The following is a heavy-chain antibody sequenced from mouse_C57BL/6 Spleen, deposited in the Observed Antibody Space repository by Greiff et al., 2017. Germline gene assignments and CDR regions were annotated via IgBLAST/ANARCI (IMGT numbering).Heavy chain of an antibody. V-gene: IGHV2-9-1*01. CDR1: GFSLTSYA. CDR3: ARNWNDYDRYYYAMDY. CDR2: IWTGGGT. D-gene: IGHD2-4*01. Sequence: VHLVESGPGLVAPSQSLSITCTVSGFSLTSYAISWVRQPPGKGLEWLGVIWTGGGTNYNSALKSRLSISKDNSKSQVFLKMNSLQTDDTARYYCARNWNDYDRYYYAMDYWGQGTSVTVSS. J-gene: IGHJ4*01.